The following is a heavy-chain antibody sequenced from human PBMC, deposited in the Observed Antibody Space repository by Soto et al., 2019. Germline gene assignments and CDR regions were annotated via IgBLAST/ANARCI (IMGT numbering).Heavy chain of an antibody. CDR1: GGTCSIYA. CDR2: IIPIFGTA. V-gene: IGHV1-69*13. CDR3: ASRCSSTSCQGLNFDY. J-gene: IGHJ4*02. D-gene: IGHD2-2*01. Sequence: SVKVSCKASGGTCSIYAISCVRQAPLQGLEWMGGIIPIFGTANYAQKFQGRVTITADESTSTAYMELSSLRSEDTAVYYCASRCSSTSCQGLNFDYWGQGTLVTVSS.